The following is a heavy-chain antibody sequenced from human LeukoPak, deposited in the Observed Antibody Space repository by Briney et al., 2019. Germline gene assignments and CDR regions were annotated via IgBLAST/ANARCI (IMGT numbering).Heavy chain of an antibody. CDR3: VSGYCSGGTCYSSPGWFDP. D-gene: IGHD2-15*01. V-gene: IGHV3-72*01. CDR2: IRNRANRYST. Sequence: GGSLRLSCAASGFTFSDHYMDWVRQAPGKGLEWVSRIRNRANRYSTDYAASVKGRFTITRDDSTNSLYLQMDSLKTEDTAVYYCVSGYCSGGTCYSSPGWFDPWGQGTLVTVSS. J-gene: IGHJ5*02. CDR1: GFTFSDHY.